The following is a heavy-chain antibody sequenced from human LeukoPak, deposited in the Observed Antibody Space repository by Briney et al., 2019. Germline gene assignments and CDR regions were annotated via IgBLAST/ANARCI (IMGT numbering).Heavy chain of an antibody. D-gene: IGHD6-13*01. CDR2: IKQDGSEK. CDR1: GFTFSSYG. CDR3: ARRGTSSSWAHFDY. V-gene: IGHV3-7*05. Sequence: GGCLRLSCAASGFTFSSYGMHWVRQAPGKGLEWVAKIKQDGSEKYYVDTVKGRFTISRDNAKNSLYLQMNSLGAEDTAVYYCARRGTSSSWAHFDYWGQGTLVTLSS. J-gene: IGHJ4*02.